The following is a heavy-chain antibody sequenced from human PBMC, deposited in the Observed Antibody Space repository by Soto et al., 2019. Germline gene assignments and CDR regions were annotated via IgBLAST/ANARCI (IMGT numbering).Heavy chain of an antibody. V-gene: IGHV3-30*01. CDR3: ARVGASLSLAN. Sequence: QVQMVESGGGVVQPGRSLRLSCEVSGFTFSSYNMHWVRQAPGKGLEWLAVISYTGREKFYADSVKGRSTISRDNSKNTVVLVMNSLRPEDTAVYFCARVGASLSLANWGQGTLVTVSS. D-gene: IGHD6-6*01. CDR1: GFTFSSYN. J-gene: IGHJ4*02. CDR2: ISYTGREK.